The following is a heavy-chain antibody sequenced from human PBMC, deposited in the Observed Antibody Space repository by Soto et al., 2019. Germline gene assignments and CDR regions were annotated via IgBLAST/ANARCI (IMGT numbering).Heavy chain of an antibody. V-gene: IGHV1-18*04. D-gene: IGHD3-3*01. Sequence: ASVKVSCKASGYTFTSYGISWARQAPGQGLEWMGWISAYNGNTNYAQKLQGRVTMTTDTSTSTAYMELRSLRSDDTAVYYCARDEMSKTYYDFWSGYYRAPNDAFDIWGQGTMVTVSS. CDR3: ARDEMSKTYYDFWSGYYRAPNDAFDI. CDR2: ISAYNGNT. J-gene: IGHJ3*02. CDR1: GYTFTSYG.